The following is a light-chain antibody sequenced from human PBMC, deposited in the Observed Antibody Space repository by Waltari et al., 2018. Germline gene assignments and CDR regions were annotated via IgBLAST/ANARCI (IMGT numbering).Light chain of an antibody. CDR2: EGN. CDR3: CSYVTSRTFV. Sequence: QSALTQPASVSGSPGQSITISCSGSSSDVDSYNLVSWYQQHPGKVPKLILYEGNKRPYGVSNRFSGSKSGDTASLTISGLQAEDEAAYYCCSYVTSRTFVFGGGTKVSVL. J-gene: IGLJ2*01. V-gene: IGLV2-23*03. CDR1: SSDVDSYNL.